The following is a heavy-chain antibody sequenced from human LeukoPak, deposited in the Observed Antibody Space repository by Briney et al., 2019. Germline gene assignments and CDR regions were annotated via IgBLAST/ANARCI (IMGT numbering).Heavy chain of an antibody. CDR3: AKDSSGWYRY. Sequence: GGSLRLSCAASGFTLSSYAMSWVRQAPGKGLEWVSAISGSGGSTYYADSVKGRFTISRDNSKDTLYLQMNSLRAEDTAVYYCAKDSSGWYRYWGQGTLVTVSS. CDR2: ISGSGGST. J-gene: IGHJ4*02. D-gene: IGHD6-19*01. V-gene: IGHV3-23*01. CDR1: GFTLSSYA.